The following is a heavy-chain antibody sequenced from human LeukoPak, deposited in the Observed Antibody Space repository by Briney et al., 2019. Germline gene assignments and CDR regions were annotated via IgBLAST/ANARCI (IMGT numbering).Heavy chain of an antibody. CDR2: TYYRSKWYN. CDR1: GDTVSNNSAA. J-gene: IGHJ4*02. V-gene: IGHV6-1*01. D-gene: IGHD6-13*01. Sequence: SQTLSLTCALSGDTVSNNSAAWNWLRQSPSRGLEWLGGTYYRSKWYNDYAVSVKSRITINPDTSKNQFSLQLNSVTPEDTAVYYCARGRSWGESGFDYWGQGTLVTVSS. CDR3: ARGRSWGESGFDY.